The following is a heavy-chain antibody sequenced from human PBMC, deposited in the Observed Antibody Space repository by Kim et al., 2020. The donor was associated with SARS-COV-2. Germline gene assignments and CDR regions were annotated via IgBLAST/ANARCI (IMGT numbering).Heavy chain of an antibody. CDR2: IYYSGST. V-gene: IGHV4-59*13. CDR3: ARDLGGTPAL. CDR1: GGSISSYY. Sequence: SETLSLTCTVSGGSISSYYWSWIRQPPGKGLEWIGYIYYSGSTNYNPSLKSRVTISVDTSKNQFSLKLSSVTAADTAVYYCARDLGGTPALWGQGTMVTVSS. D-gene: IGHD3-16*01. J-gene: IGHJ3*01.